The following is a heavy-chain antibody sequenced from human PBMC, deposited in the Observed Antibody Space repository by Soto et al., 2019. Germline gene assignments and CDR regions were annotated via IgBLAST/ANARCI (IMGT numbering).Heavy chain of an antibody. CDR3: AKQYWYSSSWYYFAY. CDR2: IYYSGST. J-gene: IGHJ4*02. V-gene: IGHV4-39*01. CDR1: GGSISSSSYY. D-gene: IGHD6-13*01. Sequence: PSETLSLTCTVSGGSISSSSYYWGWIRQPPGKGLEWIGSIYYSGSTYYNPSLKSRVTISVDTSKNQFSLKLSSVTAADTAVYYCAKQYWYSSSWYYFAYWGQGTLVTVSS.